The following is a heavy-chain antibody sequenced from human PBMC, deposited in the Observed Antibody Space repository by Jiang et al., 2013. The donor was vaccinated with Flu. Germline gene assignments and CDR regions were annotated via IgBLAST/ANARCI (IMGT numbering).Heavy chain of an antibody. CDR1: GGSISSGGYY. CDR3: ARSLRTVLRSGAYWYFDL. CDR2: IYYSGST. D-gene: IGHD2-15*01. Sequence: GSGLVKPSQTLSLTCTVSGGSISSGGYYWSWIRQHPGKGLEWIGYIYYSGSTYYNPSLKSRVTISVDTSKNQFSLKLSSVTAADTAVYYCARSLRTVLRSGAYWYFDLWGRGTLVTVSS. V-gene: IGHV4-31*03. J-gene: IGHJ2*01.